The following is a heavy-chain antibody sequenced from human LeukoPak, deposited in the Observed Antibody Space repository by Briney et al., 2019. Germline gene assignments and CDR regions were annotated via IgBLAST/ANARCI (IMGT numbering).Heavy chain of an antibody. D-gene: IGHD1-1*01. CDR1: GGSFSGYY. Sequence: LSLTCAVYGGSFSGYYWSWIRQAPGKGLEWVSYISSSGSTIYYADSVKGRFTISRDNAKNSLYLQMNSLRAEDTAVYYCARDWNLGDYWGQGTLVTVSS. V-gene: IGHV3-11*01. J-gene: IGHJ4*02. CDR3: ARDWNLGDY. CDR2: ISSSGSTI.